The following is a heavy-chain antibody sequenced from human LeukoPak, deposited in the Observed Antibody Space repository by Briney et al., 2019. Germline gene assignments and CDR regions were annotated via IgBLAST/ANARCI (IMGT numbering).Heavy chain of an antibody. J-gene: IGHJ4*02. V-gene: IGHV3-7*01. CDR3: ARVYRGHLFDY. CDR1: GFTFSSYW. Sequence: GGSLRLSCAASGFTFSSYWMSWVRQAPEKGLEWVAKIKQDGSEKYYVDSVKGRFTISRDNAKNSLYLQMNSLRAEDTAVYYCARVYRGHLFDYWGQGALVTVSS. D-gene: IGHD1-26*01. CDR2: IKQDGSEK.